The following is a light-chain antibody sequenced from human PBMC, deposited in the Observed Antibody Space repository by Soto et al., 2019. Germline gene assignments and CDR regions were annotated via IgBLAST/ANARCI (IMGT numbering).Light chain of an antibody. J-gene: IGKJ4*01. CDR3: QQDYDYPLT. Sequence: AIPVTQSPSSLSASVGDRVTIICRASQDIRHDLSWYQQKPGKAPELLVYAASSLHSGVPLRFSGSGFGTDFTLTINGLQPEDFATYYCQQDYDYPLTFGEGTRVDIK. V-gene: IGKV1-6*01. CDR2: AAS. CDR1: QDIRHD.